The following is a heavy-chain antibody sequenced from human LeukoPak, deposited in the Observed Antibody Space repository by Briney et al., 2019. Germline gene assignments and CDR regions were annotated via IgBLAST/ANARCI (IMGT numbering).Heavy chain of an antibody. J-gene: IGHJ6*02. Sequence: ASVKVSCKASGYTFTGYSIHWVRQAPGQGLEWMGWINPNSGGTNYAQKFQGRVTMTRDTSISIAYMELSRLRSDDTAVYYCARDRRERRARYYGMDVWGQGTTVTVSS. V-gene: IGHV1-2*02. D-gene: IGHD1-1*01. CDR2: INPNSGGT. CDR3: ARDRRERRARYYGMDV. CDR1: GYTFTGYS.